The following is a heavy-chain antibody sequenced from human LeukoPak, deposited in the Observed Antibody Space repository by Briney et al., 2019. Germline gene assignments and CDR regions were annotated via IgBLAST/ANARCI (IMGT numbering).Heavy chain of an antibody. CDR2: IGGSGGST. CDR1: GFSFSSYA. J-gene: IGHJ4*02. V-gene: IGHV3-23*01. CDR3: AKDSKYYYDSSGYYPRYDY. D-gene: IGHD3-22*01. Sequence: GGSLRLSCAASGFSFSSYAMSWVRQAPGKGLEWVSAIGGSGGSTYYADSVKGRFTISRDNSKNTLYQQMNSLRAEDTAVYYCAKDSKYYYDSSGYYPRYDYWGQGTLVTVSS.